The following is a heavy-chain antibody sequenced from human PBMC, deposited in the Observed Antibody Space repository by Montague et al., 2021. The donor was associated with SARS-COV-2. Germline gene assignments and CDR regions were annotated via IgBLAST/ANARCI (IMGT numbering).Heavy chain of an antibody. D-gene: IGHD3-10*01. V-gene: IGHV4-61*05. J-gene: IGHJ1*01. CDR2: T. CDR3: TNHGSGSLTHFNH. Sequence: TIYNPSLKSRVTISVHKSTNQFSLNMSSVTAADTAVYYCTNHGSGSLTHFNHWGQGSLVTVSS.